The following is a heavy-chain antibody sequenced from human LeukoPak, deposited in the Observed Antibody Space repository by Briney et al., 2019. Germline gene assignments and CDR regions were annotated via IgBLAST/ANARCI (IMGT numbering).Heavy chain of an antibody. D-gene: IGHD3-22*01. CDR1: GFTFGDYA. Sequence: GGSLRLSCTASGFTFGDYAMSWVRQAPGKGLEWVGFIRSKAYGGTTEYAASVKGRFTISRDDSKSIAYLQMNSLKTEDTAVYYCTRSQYHYDSSGYYSRDYYYMDVWGKGTTVTVSS. V-gene: IGHV3-49*04. CDR3: TRSQYHYDSSGYYSRDYYYMDV. CDR2: IRSKAYGGTT. J-gene: IGHJ6*03.